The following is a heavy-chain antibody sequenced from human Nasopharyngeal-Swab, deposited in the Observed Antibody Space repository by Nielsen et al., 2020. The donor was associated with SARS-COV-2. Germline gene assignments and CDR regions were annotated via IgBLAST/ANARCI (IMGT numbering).Heavy chain of an antibody. J-gene: IGHJ4*02. V-gene: IGHV2-70*11. CDR3: ARITSWNGDFDY. Sequence: SGPTLVKPTQTLTLTCTFSGFSLSTSGMCVSWIRQPPGKALEWLARIDWDDEKYYSTSLKTRLTISKDTSKNQVVLTMTNMDPVDTATYYCARITSWNGDFDYWGQGTLVTVSS. D-gene: IGHD1-1*01. CDR2: IDWDDEK. CDR1: GFSLSTSGMC.